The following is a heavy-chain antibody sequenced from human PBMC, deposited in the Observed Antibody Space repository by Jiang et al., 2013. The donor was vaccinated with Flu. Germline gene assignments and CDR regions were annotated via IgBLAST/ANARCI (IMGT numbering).Heavy chain of an antibody. CDR2: IYYSGST. V-gene: IGHV4-61*01. Sequence: GLVKPSETLSLTCTVSGGSVSSGSYYWSWIRQPPGKGLEWIGYIYYSGSTNYNPSLKSRVTISVDTSKNQFSLKLSSVTAADTAVYYCATVVGYFDWLLPIDYWGQGTLVTVSS. CDR1: GGSVSSGSYY. CDR3: ATVVGYFDWLLPIDY. J-gene: IGHJ4*02. D-gene: IGHD3-9*01.